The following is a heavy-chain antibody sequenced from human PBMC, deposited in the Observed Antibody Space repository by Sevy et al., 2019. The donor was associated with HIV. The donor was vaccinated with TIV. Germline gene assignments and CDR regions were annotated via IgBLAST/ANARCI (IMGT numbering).Heavy chain of an antibody. CDR3: ARVWNSDYYDSSGPNWFDS. Sequence: ALVKVSCKASGYTFTGYSMHWVRQAPGQGLEWMGWINPNSGGTNYAQKFQGRVTMTRDTSISTAYMELSRLRSDDTAVYYCARVWNSDYYDSSGPNWFDSWGQGTLVTVSS. CDR2: INPNSGGT. V-gene: IGHV1-2*02. CDR1: GYTFTGYS. D-gene: IGHD3-22*01. J-gene: IGHJ5*01.